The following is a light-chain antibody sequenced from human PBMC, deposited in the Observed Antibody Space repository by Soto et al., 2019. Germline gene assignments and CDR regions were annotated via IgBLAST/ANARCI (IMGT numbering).Light chain of an antibody. CDR3: NSYTSSSTLV. Sequence: QSALTQPASVSGSPGQSITISCTGTSSDVGAYNFVSWYQQHPGKAPQLMIYEVSNRPSGLSNRFSGSKSGNTASLTISGLQAEDEADYYCNSYTSSSTLVFGGGTKLTVL. CDR2: EVS. V-gene: IGLV2-14*01. J-gene: IGLJ2*01. CDR1: SSDVGAYNF.